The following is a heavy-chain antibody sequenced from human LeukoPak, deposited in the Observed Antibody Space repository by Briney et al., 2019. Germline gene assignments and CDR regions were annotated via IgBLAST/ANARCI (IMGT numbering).Heavy chain of an antibody. CDR3: VKDRHIVATISVYFDY. J-gene: IGHJ4*02. CDR2: ISSNGGST. Sequence: GGSLRLSCSASGFTFSSYAMHWVRQAPGKGLEYVSAISSNGGSTYYADSVKGRFTISRDNSKNTLYLQMSSLRAEDTAVYYCVKDRHIVATISVYFDYWGQGTLVTVSS. D-gene: IGHD5-12*01. V-gene: IGHV3-64D*06. CDR1: GFTFSSYA.